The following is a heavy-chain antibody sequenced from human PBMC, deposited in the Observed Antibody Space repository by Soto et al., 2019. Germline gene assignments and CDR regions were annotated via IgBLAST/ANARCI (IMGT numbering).Heavy chain of an antibody. CDR1: GFTFSSYS. V-gene: IGHV3-21*01. Sequence: GGSLRLSCAASGFTFSSYSMNWVRQAPGKGLEWVSSISSSSSYIYYADSVKGRFTISRDNAKNSLYLQMNSLRAEDTAVYYCARDLVLYPDVEAPIDIWGQGTMVTVSS. D-gene: IGHD6-6*01. CDR3: ARDLVLYPDVEAPIDI. J-gene: IGHJ3*02. CDR2: ISSSSSYI.